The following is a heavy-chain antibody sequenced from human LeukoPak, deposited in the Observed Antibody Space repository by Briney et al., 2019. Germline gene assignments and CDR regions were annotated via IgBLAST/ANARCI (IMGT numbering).Heavy chain of an antibody. J-gene: IGHJ3*02. CDR2: ISAYNGNT. D-gene: IGHD3-22*01. CDR1: GYTFTSYG. Sequence: ASVKVSCKASGYTFTSYGISWVRQAPGQGLEWMGWISAYNGNTNYAQKLQGRVTMTTDTSTSTAYMELRSLRSDDTAVYYCARDRPRVVIWGFSAFDIWGQGTMVTVSS. CDR3: ARDRPRVVIWGFSAFDI. V-gene: IGHV1-18*01.